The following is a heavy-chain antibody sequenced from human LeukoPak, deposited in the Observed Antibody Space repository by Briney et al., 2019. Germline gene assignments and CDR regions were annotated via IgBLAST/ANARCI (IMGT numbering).Heavy chain of an antibody. CDR1: GFTFSSYA. V-gene: IGHV3-23*01. CDR2: ISGSGGST. J-gene: IGHJ4*02. CDR3: AKLTIVVVITPGEGGYFDY. Sequence: GGSLRLSCAASGFTFSSYAMSWVRQAPGKGLEWVSAISGSGGSTYYADSVKGRFTISRDNSKNTLYLQMNSPRAEDTAVYYCAKLTIVVVITPGEGGYFDYWGQGTLVTVSS. D-gene: IGHD3-22*01.